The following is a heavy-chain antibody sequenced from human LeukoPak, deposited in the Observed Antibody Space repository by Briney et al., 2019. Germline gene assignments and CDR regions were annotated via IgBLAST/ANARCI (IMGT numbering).Heavy chain of an antibody. Sequence: GGSLRLSCAASGFTFRSYWMSWVRQAPGKGLEWVGRIKSKTDGGKTDYAAPVKGRFTISRDDSKNTLYLQMNSLKTEDTAVYYCTTVGSGYLYAFDIWGQGTMVTVSS. CDR1: GFTFRSYW. J-gene: IGHJ3*02. V-gene: IGHV3-15*01. CDR2: IKSKTDGGKT. D-gene: IGHD3-10*01. CDR3: TTVGSGYLYAFDI.